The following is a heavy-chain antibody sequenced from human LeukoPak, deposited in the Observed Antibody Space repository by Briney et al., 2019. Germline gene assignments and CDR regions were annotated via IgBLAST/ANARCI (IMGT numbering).Heavy chain of an antibody. CDR2: VIPIFGTA. J-gene: IGHJ4*02. CDR1: GGTLRSYA. CDR3: ASLGGAMVRGVITTNNFDY. D-gene: IGHD3-10*01. V-gene: IGHV1-69*13. Sequence: SVPVSCQASGGTLRSYAISWVRQAPVQGLEWMGGVIPIFGTANYAQKFQGRVTITADESTSTAYMELSSLGSEDTAVYYCASLGGAMVRGVITTNNFDYWGQGTLVTVSS.